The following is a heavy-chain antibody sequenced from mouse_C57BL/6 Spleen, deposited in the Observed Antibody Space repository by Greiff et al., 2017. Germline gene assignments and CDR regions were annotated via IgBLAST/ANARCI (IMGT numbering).Heavy chain of an antibody. D-gene: IGHD4-1*01. CDR1: GYTFTSYT. Sequence: QVQLQQSGAELARPGASVKMSCKASGYTFTSYTMHWVKQRPGQGLEWIGYINPSSGYTKYNQKFKDKATLTADKSSSTAYMQLSSLTSEDSAVXYCAREGWDGDYAMDYWGQGTSVTVSS. V-gene: IGHV1-4*01. CDR3: AREGWDGDYAMDY. CDR2: INPSSGYT. J-gene: IGHJ4*01.